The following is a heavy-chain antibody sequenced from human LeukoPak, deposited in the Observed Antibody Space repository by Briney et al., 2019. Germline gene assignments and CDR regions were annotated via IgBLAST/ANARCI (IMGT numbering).Heavy chain of an antibody. CDR1: GFTFSSYE. CDR2: ISTSGTTK. Sequence: GGSLRLSCAASGFTFSSYEMNWVRQAPGKGLEWVSYISTSGTTKYYADSVKGRFTISRDNAKNSLYLQMNSLRAEDTAVYYCAKLDGIVGLDSWGQGTLVTVSS. D-gene: IGHD1-26*01. J-gene: IGHJ4*02. CDR3: AKLDGIVGLDS. V-gene: IGHV3-48*03.